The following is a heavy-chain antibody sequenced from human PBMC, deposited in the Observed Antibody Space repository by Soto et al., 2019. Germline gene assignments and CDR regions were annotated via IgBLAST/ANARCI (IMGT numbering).Heavy chain of an antibody. V-gene: IGHV5-51*01. CDR3: ATPGGRDFNALDV. J-gene: IGHJ3*01. Sequence: PGESLKISCKGSGYTFTRNWIGWVRQMPGKGLEWMGIIFPIDSDTRYSPSSQGQVTISADNSISTAYLQWSSLKASDTAIYYCATPGGRDFNALDVWGQGTMVTVSS. CDR1: GYTFTRNW. CDR2: IFPIDSDT. D-gene: IGHD2-21*02.